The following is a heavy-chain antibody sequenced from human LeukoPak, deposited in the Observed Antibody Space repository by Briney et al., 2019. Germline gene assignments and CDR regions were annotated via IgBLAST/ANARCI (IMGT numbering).Heavy chain of an antibody. CDR1: GFTFSNAW. CDR2: IKSKTDGGTT. J-gene: IGHJ3*02. V-gene: IGHV3-15*01. CDR3: TTAKYHYGSGTEGGAFDI. D-gene: IGHD3-10*01. Sequence: PGGSLRLSCAASGFTFSNAWMSWVRQAPGKGLEWVGRIKSKTDGGTTDYAAPVKGRFTISRDDSKNTLYLQMNSLKTEDTAVYYCTTAKYHYGSGTEGGAFDIWGQGTMVTVSS.